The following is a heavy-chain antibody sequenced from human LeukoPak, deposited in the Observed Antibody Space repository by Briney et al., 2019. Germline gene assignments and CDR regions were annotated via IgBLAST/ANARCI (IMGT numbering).Heavy chain of an antibody. J-gene: IGHJ4*02. V-gene: IGHV3-66*01. CDR2: IYRDGST. CDR1: GFTVSGHY. CDR3: LKGRSFGELSPFDY. D-gene: IGHD3-16*02. Sequence: GGSLRLSCAFSGFTVSGHYMSWVRQAPGKGPAWVSVIYRDGSTFYADSVKGRFTISRDNSKNTVFLQMNNLRVEDTAVYYCLKGRSFGELSPFDYWGQGALVTVSS.